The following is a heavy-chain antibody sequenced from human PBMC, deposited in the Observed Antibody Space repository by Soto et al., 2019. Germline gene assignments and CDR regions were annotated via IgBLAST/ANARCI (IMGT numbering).Heavy chain of an antibody. CDR1: GGSFSGYY. J-gene: IGHJ4*02. Sequence: SETLSLTCAVYGGSFSGYYWSWIRQPPGKGLEWIGEINHSGSTNYNPSLKSRVTISVDTSKNQFSLKLSSVTAADTAVYYCARGSLEMATIGHFDYWGQGTLVTVSS. CDR2: INHSGST. V-gene: IGHV4-34*01. CDR3: ARGSLEMATIGHFDY. D-gene: IGHD5-12*01.